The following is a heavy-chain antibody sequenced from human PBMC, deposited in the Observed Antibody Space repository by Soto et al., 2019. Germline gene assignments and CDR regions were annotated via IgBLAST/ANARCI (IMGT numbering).Heavy chain of an antibody. CDR3: ARGGVVAATYYYYGMDV. CDR2: ISYDGSNK. CDR1: GFTFSSYA. D-gene: IGHD2-15*01. V-gene: IGHV3-30-3*01. J-gene: IGHJ6*02. Sequence: PGGSLRLSCAASGFTFSSYAMHWVRQAPGKGLEWVAVISYDGSNKYYADSVKGRFTISRDNSKNTLYLQMNSLRAEDTAVYYCARGGVVAATYYYYGMDVWGQGTKVTVSS.